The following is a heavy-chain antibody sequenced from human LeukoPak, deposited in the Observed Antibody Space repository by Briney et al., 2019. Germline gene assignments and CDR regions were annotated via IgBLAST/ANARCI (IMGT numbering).Heavy chain of an antibody. CDR3: ARFPTYYDFWSGFGAAFDI. CDR1: GYTFTSYG. Sequence: ASVKVSCKASGYTFTSYGISWVRQAPGQGLEWMGWISAYNGNTNYAQKLQGRVTMTTDTSTSTAYMELRSLRSDDTAVYYCARFPTYYDFWSGFGAAFDIWGQGTMVTVSS. D-gene: IGHD3-3*01. V-gene: IGHV1-18*01. CDR2: ISAYNGNT. J-gene: IGHJ3*02.